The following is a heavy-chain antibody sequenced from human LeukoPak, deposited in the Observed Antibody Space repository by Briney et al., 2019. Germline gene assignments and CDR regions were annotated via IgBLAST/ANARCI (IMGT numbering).Heavy chain of an antibody. D-gene: IGHD3-22*01. Sequence: ASVKVSCKASGYTFTSYDINWVRQATGQGLEWMGWMNPNSGNTGYAQKFQGRVTMTRNTSISTAYMELSSLRSEDTAVYYCARDPYDSGGYSWFDPWGQGTLVTVSS. CDR2: MNPNSGNT. CDR3: ARDPYDSGGYSWFDP. V-gene: IGHV1-8*01. CDR1: GYTFTSYD. J-gene: IGHJ5*02.